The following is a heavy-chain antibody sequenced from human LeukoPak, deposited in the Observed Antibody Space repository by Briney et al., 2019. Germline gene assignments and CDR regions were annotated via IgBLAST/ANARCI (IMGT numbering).Heavy chain of an antibody. Sequence: PSETLSLTCAVYGGSFSGYYWSWIRQPPGKGLEWIGEINHSGSTNYNPSLKSRVTISVDTSKNQFSLKLSSVTAADTAVYYCARGYMVRGVMLNYYYYYYMDVWGKGTTVTVSS. CDR3: ARGYMVRGVMLNYYYYYYMDV. CDR2: INHSGST. CDR1: GGSFSGYY. D-gene: IGHD3-10*01. V-gene: IGHV4-34*01. J-gene: IGHJ6*03.